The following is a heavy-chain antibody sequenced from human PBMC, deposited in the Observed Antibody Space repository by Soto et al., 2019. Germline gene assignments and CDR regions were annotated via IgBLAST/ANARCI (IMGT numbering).Heavy chain of an antibody. CDR1: GFTFSNAW. Sequence: EVQLVESGGGLVKPGGSLRLSCAASGFTFSNAWMSWVRQAPGKGLEWVGRIKSKTDGGTTDYAAPVKGRFTISRDDSKNTLYLQMHSLKTEDTAVYYCTPGPVAYGDYKEGPNFDYWGQGTLVTVSS. CDR3: TPGPVAYGDYKEGPNFDY. V-gene: IGHV3-15*01. J-gene: IGHJ4*02. CDR2: IKSKTDGGTT. D-gene: IGHD4-17*01.